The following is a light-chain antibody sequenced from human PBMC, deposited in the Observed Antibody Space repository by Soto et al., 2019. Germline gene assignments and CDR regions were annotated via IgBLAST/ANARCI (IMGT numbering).Light chain of an antibody. CDR1: QTVRTY. V-gene: IGKV1-39*01. CDR3: QQTYSSSWT. CDR2: GAS. Sequence: DSQMTQSPSSLSSSVGDRVTMLCGASQTVRTYLNWYQHKPGKAPKLLIYGASRLQTGVPSRFSGSGSGTDFTLTVSSLQPEDFATYYCQQTYSSSWTFGQGTKVDIK. J-gene: IGKJ1*01.